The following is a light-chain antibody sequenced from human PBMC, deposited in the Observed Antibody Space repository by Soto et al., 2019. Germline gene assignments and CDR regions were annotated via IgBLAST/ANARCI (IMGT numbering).Light chain of an antibody. CDR3: QQYGSSFYT. V-gene: IGKV3-20*01. CDR1: QSVSSSY. J-gene: IGKJ2*01. Sequence: EIVLTQSPGTLSLSPGERATLSCRASQSVSSSYLAWYQQKPGQAPRLLIYGASSRATGIPDRFSGSGSGTDFTITISRLEPEDFAVYYCQQYGSSFYTFGQGTKREIK. CDR2: GAS.